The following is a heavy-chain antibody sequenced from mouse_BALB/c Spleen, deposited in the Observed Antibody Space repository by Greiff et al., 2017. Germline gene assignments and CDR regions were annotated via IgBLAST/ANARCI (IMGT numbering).Heavy chain of an antibody. Sequence: EVQLQESGGGLVKPGGSLKLSCAASGFTFSDYYMYWVRQTPEKRLEWVATISDGGSYTYYPDSVKGRFTISRDNAKNNLYLQMSSLKSEDTAMYYCAGYGSSFAYWGQGTLVTVSA. CDR1: GFTFSDYY. V-gene: IGHV5-4*02. CDR3: AGYGSSFAY. CDR2: ISDGGSYT. D-gene: IGHD1-1*01. J-gene: IGHJ3*01.